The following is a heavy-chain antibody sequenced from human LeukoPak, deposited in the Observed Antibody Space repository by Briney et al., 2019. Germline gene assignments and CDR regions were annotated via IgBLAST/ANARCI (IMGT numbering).Heavy chain of an antibody. V-gene: IGHV4-59*01. CDR1: GGSFSGYY. CDR2: IYHSGST. J-gene: IGHJ4*02. CDR3: AREANYYGSGSYFEGTFDY. Sequence: SETLSLTCAVYGGSFSGYYWSWIRQPPGKGLEWVGYIYHSGSTNYNPSLKSRVTISVDTSKNEFSLKLTSVTAADTAVYYCAREANYYGSGSYFEGTFDYWGQGSLVTVSS. D-gene: IGHD3-10*01.